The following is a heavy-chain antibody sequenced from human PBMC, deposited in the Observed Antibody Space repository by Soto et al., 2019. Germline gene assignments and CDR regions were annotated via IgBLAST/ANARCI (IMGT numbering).Heavy chain of an antibody. V-gene: IGHV2-5*02. D-gene: IGHD3-3*01. Sequence: QITLKESGPTLVKPTQTLTLTCTFSGFSLSTSGVGVGWIRQPPGKALEWLALIYWDDDKRYSPSLKSRLTITKDTSKNQVVLTMTNMDPVDTATYYCARLYDFWSGYYTWRGYYYYGMDVWGQGTTVTVSS. CDR1: GFSLSTSGVG. J-gene: IGHJ6*02. CDR3: ARLYDFWSGYYTWRGYYYYGMDV. CDR2: IYWDDDK.